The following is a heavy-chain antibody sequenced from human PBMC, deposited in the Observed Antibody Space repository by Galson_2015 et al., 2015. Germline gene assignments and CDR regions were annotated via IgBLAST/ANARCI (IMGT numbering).Heavy chain of an antibody. Sequence: SVKVSCKASGYTFTSYAMHWVRQAPGQRLEWMGWINAGNGNTKYSQKFQGRVTITRDTSASTAYMELSSLRSEDTAVYYCARDRKCTGYGMDIYYYYCDMDVSGQWSTVAVSS. J-gene: IGHJ6*02. V-gene: IGHV1-3*01. CDR3: ARDRKCTGYGMDIYYYYCDMDV. D-gene: IGHD6-13*01. CDR2: INAGNGNT. CDR1: GYTFTSYA.